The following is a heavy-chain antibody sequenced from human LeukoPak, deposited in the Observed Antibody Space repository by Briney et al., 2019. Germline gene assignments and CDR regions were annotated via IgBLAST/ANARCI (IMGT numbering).Heavy chain of an antibody. Sequence: SETLSLTCTVSGGSISSSSYYWGWIRQPPGKGLEWIGSIYYSGSTYYNPSLKSRVTISVDTSKNQFSLKLSSVTAADTAVYYCARVYCSSTSCYTNWFDPWGQGTLVTVSS. CDR2: IYYSGST. D-gene: IGHD2-2*02. CDR3: ARVYCSSTSCYTNWFDP. CDR1: GGSISSSSYY. J-gene: IGHJ5*02. V-gene: IGHV4-39*01.